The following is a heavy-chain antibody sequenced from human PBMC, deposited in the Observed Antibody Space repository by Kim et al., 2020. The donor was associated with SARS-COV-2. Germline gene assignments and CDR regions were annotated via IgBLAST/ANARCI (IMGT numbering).Heavy chain of an antibody. D-gene: IGHD3-22*01. J-gene: IGHJ6*02. CDR1: GFTFSSYE. V-gene: IGHV3-48*03. CDR3: AREGHSLRLITMIVVRLGRHGMDV. CDR2: ISSSGSTI. Sequence: GGSLRLSCAASGFTFSSYEMNWVRQAPGKGLEWVSYISSSGSTIYYADSVKGRFTISRDNAKNSLYLQMNSLRAEDTAVYYCAREGHSLRLITMIVVRLGRHGMDVWGQGTTVTVSS.